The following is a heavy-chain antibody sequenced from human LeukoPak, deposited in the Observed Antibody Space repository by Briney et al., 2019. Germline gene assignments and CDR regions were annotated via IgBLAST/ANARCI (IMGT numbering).Heavy chain of an antibody. CDR2: INSDGSTT. V-gene: IGHV3-74*01. CDR3: ARGYSSGYRIDY. D-gene: IGHD5-18*01. J-gene: IGHJ4*02. CDR1: GFTFSSYW. Sequence: GGSLRLSCAASGFTFSSYWMHWVRQAPGKGLVWVSRINSDGSTTSYAASVTGRFTISRDNAKKTLYLQMNSLRAEDTAIYYCARGYSSGYRIDYWGQGTLVTVSS.